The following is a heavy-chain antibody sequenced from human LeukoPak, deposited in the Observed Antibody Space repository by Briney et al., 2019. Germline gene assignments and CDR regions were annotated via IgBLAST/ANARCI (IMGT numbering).Heavy chain of an antibody. Sequence: GGSLRLSCAASGFTFGSYAMSWVRQAPGKGLEWVSVVSGSGGRTYYADSVKGRFTISRDNSKNTLYLQMNSLRAEDTAVYYCAKMVREFYAISYYFDYWGQGTLVTVSS. CDR1: GFTFGSYA. V-gene: IGHV3-23*01. D-gene: IGHD5/OR15-5a*01. J-gene: IGHJ4*02. CDR2: VSGSGGRT. CDR3: AKMVREFYAISYYFDY.